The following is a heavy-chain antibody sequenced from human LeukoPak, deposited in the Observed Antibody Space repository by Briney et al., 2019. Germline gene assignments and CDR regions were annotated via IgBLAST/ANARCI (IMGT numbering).Heavy chain of an antibody. J-gene: IGHJ4*02. V-gene: IGHV4-59*08. CDR1: GGSIGTYY. D-gene: IGHD1-26*01. Sequence: SETLSLTCIVSGGSIGTYYWSWIRQSPGKGLEWIGYIYVTGSTRYNPYLQSRVTISVDTSRNQFFLKMSSVTAADAAVYYCARQRLVGPYDLPSYFDYWGQGTLVTVSS. CDR2: IYVTGST. CDR3: ARQRLVGPYDLPSYFDY.